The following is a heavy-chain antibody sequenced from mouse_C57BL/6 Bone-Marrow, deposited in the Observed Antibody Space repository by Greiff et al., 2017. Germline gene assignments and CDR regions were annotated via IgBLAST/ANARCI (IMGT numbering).Heavy chain of an antibody. V-gene: IGHV1-15*01. CDR2: IDPETGGT. J-gene: IGHJ4*01. D-gene: IGHD2-4*01. CDR3: QLRRNAMDY. CDR1: GYTFTDYE. Sequence: VQLKESGAELVRPGASVTLSCKASGYTFTDYEMHWVKQTPVHGLEWIGAIDPETGGTAYNQKFNGKAILTADKSSSTAYMELRSLTSEDSAVYYCQLRRNAMDYWGQGTSVTVSS.